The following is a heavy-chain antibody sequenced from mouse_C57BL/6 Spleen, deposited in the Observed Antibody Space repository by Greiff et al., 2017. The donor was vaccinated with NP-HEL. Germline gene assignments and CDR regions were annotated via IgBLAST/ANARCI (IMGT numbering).Heavy chain of an antibody. V-gene: IGHV1-4*01. CDR3: ATYYGSRRYFDV. J-gene: IGHJ1*03. Sequence: QVQLKESGAELARPGASVKMSCKASGYTFTSYTMHWVKQRPGQGLEWIGYINPSSGYTKYNQKFKDKATLTADKSSSTAYMQLSSLTSEDSAVYYCATYYGSRRYFDVWGTGTTVTVSS. CDR1: GYTFTSYT. D-gene: IGHD1-1*01. CDR2: INPSSGYT.